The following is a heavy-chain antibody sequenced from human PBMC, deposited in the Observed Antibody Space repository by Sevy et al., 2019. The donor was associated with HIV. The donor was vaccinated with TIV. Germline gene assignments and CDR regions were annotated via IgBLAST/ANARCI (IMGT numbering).Heavy chain of an antibody. V-gene: IGHV1-2*02. CDR2: INPNSGGT. D-gene: IGHD1-26*01. CDR1: GYTFTGYY. J-gene: IGHJ4*02. CDR3: ARFDVGAGAYYFDY. Sequence: ASVKVSCKASGYTFTGYYMHWVRQAPGQGLEWMGWINPNSGGTKYAQKFQGRVTMTRDTSISTAYMELSRLRSDDTAVYYCARFDVGAGAYYFDYWGQGTLVTVSS.